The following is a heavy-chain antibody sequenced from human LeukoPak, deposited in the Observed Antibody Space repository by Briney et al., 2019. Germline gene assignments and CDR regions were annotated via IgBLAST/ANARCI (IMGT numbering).Heavy chain of an antibody. CDR3: ARGDNQTGFDY. CDR1: GGSFSGYY. V-gene: IGHV4-34*01. J-gene: IGHJ4*02. Sequence: ETLSLTCAVYGGSFSGYYWSWIRQPPGKGLEWIGEINHSGSTNYNPSLKSRVTISVDTSKNQFSLKLSSVTAADTAVYYCARGDNQTGFDYWGQGTLVTVSS. CDR2: INHSGST. D-gene: IGHD1-1*01.